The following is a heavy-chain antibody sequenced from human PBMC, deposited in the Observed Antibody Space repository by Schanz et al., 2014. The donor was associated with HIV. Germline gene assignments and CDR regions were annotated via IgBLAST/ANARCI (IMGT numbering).Heavy chain of an antibody. Sequence: EVQLVESGGGVVQPGKSLRLSCAASGFTFSSYGMHWVRQAPGKGLEWVSYISSSGTYIHYADSVKGRFTISRDNAKNSLYLQMNSLRAEDTAVFYCAREVLVAGRSYSYYGMDVWGQGTTVTVSS. V-gene: IGHV3-21*05. CDR2: ISSSGTYI. J-gene: IGHJ6*02. CDR3: AREVLVAGRSYSYYGMDV. CDR1: GFTFSSYG. D-gene: IGHD6-19*01.